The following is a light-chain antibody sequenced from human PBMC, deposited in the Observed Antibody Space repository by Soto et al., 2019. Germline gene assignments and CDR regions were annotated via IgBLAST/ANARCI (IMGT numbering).Light chain of an antibody. CDR1: QSVSSN. CDR2: GAS. Sequence: EIVMTQSPATLSVSPGERATLSCRASQSVSSNLAWYQQKPCQAPRLLIYGASTRATGIPARFSGSRSGTEFTLTISSLQSEDFAVYYCQQYNNWPWTFGQGTKVEIK. J-gene: IGKJ1*01. V-gene: IGKV3-15*01. CDR3: QQYNNWPWT.